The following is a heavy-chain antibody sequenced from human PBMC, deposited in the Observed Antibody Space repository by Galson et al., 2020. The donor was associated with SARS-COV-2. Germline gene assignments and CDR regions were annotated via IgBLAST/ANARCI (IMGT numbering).Heavy chain of an antibody. Sequence: SQASETLSLTCGVSGGSLSGYYWSWVRQSPGKGLEWLGDLTHSGSTNYTPSLKSRVTMSVDTSKNQFSLKLTSVTAADTAVYYCARGHINTRNIWYWGQGTQVTVSS. D-gene: IGHD3-22*01. CDR1: GGSLSGYY. J-gene: IGHJ4*02. CDR2: LTHSGST. CDR3: ARGHINTRNIWY. V-gene: IGHV4-34*01.